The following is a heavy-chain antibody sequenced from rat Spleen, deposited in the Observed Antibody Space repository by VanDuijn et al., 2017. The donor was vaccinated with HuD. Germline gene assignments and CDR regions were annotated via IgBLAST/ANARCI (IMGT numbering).Heavy chain of an antibody. Sequence: EVQLVESDGGLVQPGRSLKLSCAASGFTFSDYGMAWVRQAPTKGLEWVATLSYGDSSGHSSTYYRDSVKGRFTISRDSSKRHLYLQMDSLRSEDTATYYCARRYDFDYWGQGVMVTVSS. J-gene: IGHJ2*01. CDR1: GFTFSDYG. CDR2: LSYGDSSGHSST. D-gene: IGHD1-11*01. CDR3: ARRYDFDY. V-gene: IGHV5-29*01.